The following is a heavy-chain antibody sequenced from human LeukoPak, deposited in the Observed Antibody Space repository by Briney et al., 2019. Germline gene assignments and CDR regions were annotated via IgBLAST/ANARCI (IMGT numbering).Heavy chain of an antibody. CDR3: ARDQTLVWFGELFYFDY. V-gene: IGHV3-7*01. J-gene: IGHJ4*02. CDR2: IKQDGSEK. Sequence: GGSLRLSCAASGFTFSSYWMSWVRQAPGKGLEWVANIKQDGSEKYYVDSVKGRFTISRDNAKNSLYLQMNSLRAEDTAVYYCARDQTLVWFGELFYFDYWGQGTLVTVSS. D-gene: IGHD3-10*01. CDR1: GFTFSSYW.